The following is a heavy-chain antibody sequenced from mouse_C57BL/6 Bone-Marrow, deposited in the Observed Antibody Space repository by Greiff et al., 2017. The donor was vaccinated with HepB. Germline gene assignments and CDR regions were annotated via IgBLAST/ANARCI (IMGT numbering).Heavy chain of an antibody. CDR3: ARSSVVYYYGSSHWYFDV. Sequence: QVQLQQPGAEPVKPGASVKLSCKASGYTFTSYWMHWVKQRPGQGLEWIGMIHPNSGSTNYNEKFKSKATLTVDKSSSTAYMQLSSLTSEDSAVYYCARSSVVYYYGSSHWYFDVWGTGTTVTVSS. J-gene: IGHJ1*03. V-gene: IGHV1-64*01. CDR1: GYTFTSYW. CDR2: IHPNSGST. D-gene: IGHD1-1*01.